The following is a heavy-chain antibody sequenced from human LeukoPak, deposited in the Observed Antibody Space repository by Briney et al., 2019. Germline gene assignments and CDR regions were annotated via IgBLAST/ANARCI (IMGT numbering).Heavy chain of an antibody. CDR3: AMVRAVTKNYYYYYGMDV. CDR2: IYYSGST. J-gene: IGHJ6*02. V-gene: IGHV4-31*03. D-gene: IGHD4-17*01. CDR1: GGSISSGGYY. Sequence: SQTLSLTCTVSGGSISSGGYYWSWIRQHPGKGLEWIGYIYYSGSTYYNPSLKSRVTISVDTSKNQFSLKLSSVTAADTAVYYCAMVRAVTKNYYYYYGMDVWGQGTTVTVSS.